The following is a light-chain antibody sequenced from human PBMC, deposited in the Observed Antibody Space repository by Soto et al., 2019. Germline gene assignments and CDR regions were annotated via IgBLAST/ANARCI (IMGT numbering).Light chain of an antibody. J-gene: IGLJ1*01. CDR1: SSDVGGYNY. Sequence: QSALTQPASVSGSPGQSITISCTGTSSDVGGYNYVSWYQQHPGKAPKLMIYEVSNRPSGVSNRFSGFKSGKTASLTISGLQAEDEADYYCSSYTSSSTVVFGTGTKLTVL. CDR3: SSYTSSSTVV. V-gene: IGLV2-14*01. CDR2: EVS.